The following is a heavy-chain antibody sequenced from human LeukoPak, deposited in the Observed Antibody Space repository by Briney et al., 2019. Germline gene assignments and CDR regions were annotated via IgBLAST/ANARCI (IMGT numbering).Heavy chain of an antibody. CDR2: IYYSGST. D-gene: IGHD2-15*01. V-gene: IGHV4-39*07. Sequence: SETLSLTCTVSGGSISSSSYYWGWIRQPPGKGLEWIGSIYYSGSTYYNPSLRSRVTISVDTSKNQFSLKLSSVTAADTAVYYCARNLGYCSGGSCYSVGWFDPWGQGTLVTVSS. CDR1: GGSISSSSYY. J-gene: IGHJ5*02. CDR3: ARNLGYCSGGSCYSVGWFDP.